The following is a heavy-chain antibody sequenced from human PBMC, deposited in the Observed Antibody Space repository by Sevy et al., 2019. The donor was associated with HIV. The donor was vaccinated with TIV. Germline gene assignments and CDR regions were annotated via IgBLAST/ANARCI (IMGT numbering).Heavy chain of an antibody. CDR2: ISYDGSNE. D-gene: IGHD6-19*01. J-gene: IGHJ6*02. V-gene: IGHV3-30-3*01. CDR1: GFTFSYFS. CDR3: AKDTGSSGYDHYGLDV. Sequence: GGSLRLSCAASGFTFSYFSMHWVRQAPGKGLEWVATISYDGSNEHYADSVKGRFTISRDNSKNALYLQMNSLTTEDTGVYYCAKDTGSSGYDHYGLDVWGQGTTVTVSS.